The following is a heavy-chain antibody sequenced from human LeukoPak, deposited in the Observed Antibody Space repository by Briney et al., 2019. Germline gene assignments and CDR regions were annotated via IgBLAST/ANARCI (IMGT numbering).Heavy chain of an antibody. Sequence: PGGSLRLSCAAYGFTFSTYEMNWVRQAPGKGLEWVANIKQDGSEKYYVDSVKGRFTISRDNAKNSLYLQMNSLRAEDTAVYYCARDMGAAAGLCFDYWGQGTLVTVSS. CDR1: GFTFSTYE. J-gene: IGHJ4*02. V-gene: IGHV3-7*01. D-gene: IGHD6-13*01. CDR3: ARDMGAAAGLCFDY. CDR2: IKQDGSEK.